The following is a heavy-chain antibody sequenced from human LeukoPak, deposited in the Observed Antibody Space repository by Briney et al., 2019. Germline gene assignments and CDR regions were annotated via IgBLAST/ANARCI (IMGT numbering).Heavy chain of an antibody. Sequence: GGSLRLSCAASGFTFSSYAMSWVRQAPGKGLEWVSAISGSGGSTYYADSVKGRFTISRDNSKNTLYLQMNSLRAEDTAVYYCAREGTAMDGTLYYYYYMDVWGKGTTVTVSS. CDR2: ISGSGGST. D-gene: IGHD5-18*01. V-gene: IGHV3-23*01. CDR1: GFTFSSYA. CDR3: AREGTAMDGTLYYYYYMDV. J-gene: IGHJ6*03.